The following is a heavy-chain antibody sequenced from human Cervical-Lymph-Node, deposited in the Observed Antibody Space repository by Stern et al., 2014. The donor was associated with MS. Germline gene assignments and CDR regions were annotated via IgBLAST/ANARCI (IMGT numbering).Heavy chain of an antibody. CDR3: AKERTDHYDTSESMDV. V-gene: IGHV3-30*18. J-gene: IGHJ6*02. Sequence: DQLVASGGGVVQPGRSVRLSCAASGLTFSSYDLHWVRQAPGKGLEWVAVITYDGSDKYYADSVKGRFTISRDNSKNTLFLQMNSLRPEDTAVYYCAKERTDHYDTSESMDVWGQGTTVTVSS. D-gene: IGHD3-22*01. CDR1: GLTFSSYD. CDR2: ITYDGSDK.